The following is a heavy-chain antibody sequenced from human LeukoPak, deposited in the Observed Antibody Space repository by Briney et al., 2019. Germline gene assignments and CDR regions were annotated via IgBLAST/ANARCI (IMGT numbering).Heavy chain of an antibody. D-gene: IGHD6-13*01. CDR3: ARDKEGAVAGTDYGMDV. CDR1: VYTFTGYY. J-gene: IGHJ6*02. Sequence: ASVKVSCKASVYTFTGYYKHWVRQAPGRGLAWMGLIHPNSGSTNYANKFQGRVTVTRDTSISTAYMELSRLRSDDTAMYYCARDKEGAVAGTDYGMDVWGQGTTVTVSS. CDR2: IHPNSGST. V-gene: IGHV1-2*07.